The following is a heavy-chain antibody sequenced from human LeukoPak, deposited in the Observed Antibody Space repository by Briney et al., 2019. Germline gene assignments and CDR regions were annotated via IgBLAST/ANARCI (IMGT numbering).Heavy chain of an antibody. CDR1: GGSISSYY. D-gene: IGHD3-9*01. CDR2: IYYSGST. Sequence: SETLSLTCTVSGGSISSYYWSWIRQPPGQGLEWSGYIYYSGSTNYNPSLKSRVTISVDTSKNQFSLKLSSVTAADTAVYYCARLTGYSSESWFDPWGQGTLVTVSS. J-gene: IGHJ5*02. V-gene: IGHV4-59*01. CDR3: ARLTGYSSESWFDP.